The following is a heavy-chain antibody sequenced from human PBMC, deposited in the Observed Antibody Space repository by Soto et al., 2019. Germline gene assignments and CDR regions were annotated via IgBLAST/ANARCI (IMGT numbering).Heavy chain of an antibody. V-gene: IGHV3-23*01. Sequence: GGSLRLSCAASGFTFSSYTMSRVRQAPGKGLEWVSGIDGSGRNTYYADSVKGRFTISRDNSKNTLSVQMNGLRVEDTALYYCAKDGGSVCSGGTCYFQAPDYWGHGTLVTPSS. J-gene: IGHJ4*01. CDR2: IDGSGRNT. CDR3: AKDGGSVCSGGTCYFQAPDY. CDR1: GFTFSSYT. D-gene: IGHD2-15*01.